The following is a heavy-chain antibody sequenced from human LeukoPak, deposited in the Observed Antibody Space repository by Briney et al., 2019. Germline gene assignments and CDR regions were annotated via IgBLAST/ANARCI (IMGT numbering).Heavy chain of an antibody. CDR1: GYSISSGYY. Sequence: SETLSLTCTVSGYSISSGYYWGWIRQPPGKGLEWIGSIYHSGSTYYNPSLKSRVTISVDTSKNQFSLKLSSVTAADTAVYYCAREEIYYDSSGWFDPWGQGTLVTVSS. V-gene: IGHV4-38-2*02. CDR3: AREEIYYDSSGWFDP. D-gene: IGHD3-22*01. CDR2: IYHSGST. J-gene: IGHJ5*02.